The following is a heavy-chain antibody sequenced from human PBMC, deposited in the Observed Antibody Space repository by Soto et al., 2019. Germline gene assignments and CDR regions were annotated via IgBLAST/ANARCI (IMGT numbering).Heavy chain of an antibody. Sequence: EDQLVESGGGLVHPGGSLRLTCAVSGFSFRSDWMNWVRQAPGKGLEWVAHTNQDGSEKYYLDSVKGRFTIFRDNAKNALYLQMNSRRVEDTAAYYCSGGVGDAIWGQGTLVTVSS. CDR3: SGGVGDAI. D-gene: IGHD1-26*01. CDR1: GFSFRSDW. V-gene: IGHV3-7*04. J-gene: IGHJ4*02. CDR2: TNQDGSEK.